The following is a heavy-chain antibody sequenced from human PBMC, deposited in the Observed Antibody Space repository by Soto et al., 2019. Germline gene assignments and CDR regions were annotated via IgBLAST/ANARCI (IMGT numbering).Heavy chain of an antibody. CDR2: IYYSGST. D-gene: IGHD7-27*01. CDR1: GGSISSYY. J-gene: IGHJ3*01. Sequence: QVQLQESGPGLVKPSATLSLTCTVSGGSISSYYWSWIRQPPGKGLEWIGYIYYSGSTNYDPSLKGRVTISVDTSTNQCSLRLSSVTAADTDVYYCARAWGYAFDFWGQGTMVTVSS. CDR3: ARAWGYAFDF. V-gene: IGHV4-59*01.